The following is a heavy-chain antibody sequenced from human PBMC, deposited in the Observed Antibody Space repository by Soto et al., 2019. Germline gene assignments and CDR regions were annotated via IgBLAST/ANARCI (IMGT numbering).Heavy chain of an antibody. J-gene: IGHJ6*02. CDR3: ARRMQNYYAMDV. CDR1: VGSISSGGYY. CDR2: IYYSGNT. V-gene: IGHV4-31*03. Sequence: QVQLQESGPGLVKPSQTLSLTCTVSVGSISSGGYYWSWIRQHPGKGLEWIGYIYYSGNTYYNPSLKSRVTISLDTSKNQFSLKLSSVTAADTAVYYCARRMQNYYAMDVWGQGTTVTVSS. D-gene: IGHD2-15*01.